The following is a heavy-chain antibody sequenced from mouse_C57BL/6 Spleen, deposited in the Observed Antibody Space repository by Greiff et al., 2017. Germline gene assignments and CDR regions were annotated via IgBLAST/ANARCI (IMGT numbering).Heavy chain of an antibody. D-gene: IGHD2-3*01. CDR3: TRWLLRNYFDY. V-gene: IGHV14-4*01. Sequence: DVKLQESGAELVRPGASVKLSCTASGFNIKDDYMHWVKQRPEQGLEWIGWIDPENGDTEYASKFQGKATITADTSSNTAYLQLSSLTSEDTAVYYCTRWLLRNYFDYWGQGTTLTVSS. J-gene: IGHJ2*01. CDR2: IDPENGDT. CDR1: GFNIKDDY.